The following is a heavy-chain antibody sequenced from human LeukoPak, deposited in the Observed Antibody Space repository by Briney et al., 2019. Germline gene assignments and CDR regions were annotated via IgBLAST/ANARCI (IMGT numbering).Heavy chain of an antibody. CDR1: GGTFSSYA. J-gene: IGHJ4*02. Sequence: GASVKVSCKASGGTFSSYAISWVRQAPGQGLEWMGGIIPIFGTANYAQKFQGRVTITADESTSTAYMELSSLRSEDTAVYYCAYRGYFRFLEWFEPHYFDYWGQGTLVTVSS. CDR3: AYRGYFRFLEWFEPHYFDY. CDR2: IIPIFGTA. D-gene: IGHD3-3*01. V-gene: IGHV1-69*13.